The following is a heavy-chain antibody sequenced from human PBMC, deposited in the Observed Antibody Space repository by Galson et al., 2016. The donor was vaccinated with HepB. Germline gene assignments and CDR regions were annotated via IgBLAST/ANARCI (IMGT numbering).Heavy chain of an antibody. CDR1: GFTFSTYA. V-gene: IGHV3-30-3*01. Sequence: SLRLSCAASGFTFSTYAMHWVRQAPGKGLEWVAGISFDGSNKYYADSVKGRFTISRDNSKNTLYLQMNSLRPEDTAVHYCAMSKGYYYYAMDVWGQGPTVTVSS. CDR2: ISFDGSNK. CDR3: AMSKGYYYYAMDV. J-gene: IGHJ6*02.